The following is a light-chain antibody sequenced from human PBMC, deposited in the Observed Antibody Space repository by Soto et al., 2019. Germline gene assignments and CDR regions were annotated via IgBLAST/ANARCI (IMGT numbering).Light chain of an antibody. CDR1: QSISSW. J-gene: IGKJ1*01. CDR2: KAS. Sequence: DIQMTQSPSTLSASIGDRVTITCRASQSISSWLAWYQQKPGKAPKLLIYKASTLESGVPSRFSGSGSGTEFPISISSLQPDDFATYYCQQYNSYSGTFGQGTKVEIK. V-gene: IGKV1-5*03. CDR3: QQYNSYSGT.